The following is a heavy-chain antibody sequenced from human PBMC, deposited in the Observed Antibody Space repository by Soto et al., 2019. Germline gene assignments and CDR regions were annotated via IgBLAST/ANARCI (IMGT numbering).Heavy chain of an antibody. V-gene: IGHV1-69*13. CDR2: IIPIFGTA. CDR3: ASWGYGSGSYTHNWFDP. Sequence: GASVKVSCKASGCTFSSYAISWVRQAPGQGLEWMGGIIPIFGTANYAQKFQGRVTITADESTSTAYMELSSLRSEDTAVYYCASWGYGSGSYTHNWFDPWGQGTLVTVSS. D-gene: IGHD3-10*01. CDR1: GCTFSSYA. J-gene: IGHJ5*02.